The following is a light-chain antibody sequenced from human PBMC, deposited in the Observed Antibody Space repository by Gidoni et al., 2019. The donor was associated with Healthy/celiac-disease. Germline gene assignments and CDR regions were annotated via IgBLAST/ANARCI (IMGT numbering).Light chain of an antibody. V-gene: IGKV3-11*01. J-gene: IGKJ1*01. CDR3: QQRSNWPWT. Sequence: EIVLTQSPATLSLSPGERATFSCRASQSVSSYLAWYQQKPRQAPRVLIYDASNRATGIPARFSGSGSGTDFTLTISSLEPEDFAVYYCQQRSNWPWTFXQXTKVEIK. CDR2: DAS. CDR1: QSVSSY.